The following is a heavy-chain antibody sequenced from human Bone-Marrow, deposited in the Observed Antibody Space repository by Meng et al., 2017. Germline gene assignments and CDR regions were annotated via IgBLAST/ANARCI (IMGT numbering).Heavy chain of an antibody. D-gene: IGHD6-13*01. Sequence: GPLRLSCTVSGGSINSGDYYWGWIRQPPGKGLEWIGSVYYSGITYYNPSLQSRVTISVDTSKNQFSLKVTSVTAADTAVYYCVTGSTWYYFDYWGQGTLVTVSS. CDR1: GGSINSGDYY. CDR3: VTGSTWYYFDY. CDR2: VYYSGIT. J-gene: IGHJ4*02. V-gene: IGHV4-39*07.